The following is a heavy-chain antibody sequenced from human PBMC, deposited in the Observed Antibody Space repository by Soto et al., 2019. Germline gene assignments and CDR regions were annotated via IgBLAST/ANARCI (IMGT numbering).Heavy chain of an antibody. J-gene: IGHJ4*02. CDR2: IYHSGNS. CDR1: GASINSNW. D-gene: IGHD4-17*01. V-gene: IGHV4-4*02. CDR3: ARHISVPTTRGFDY. Sequence: QVHLQESGPGLVKPSGTLSLTCAVSGASINSNWWSWVRQPPGKGLEWIGEIYHSGNSHYTPSLEGRATISMDMSKNQIALRLTSVIAADTAVYYCARHISVPTTRGFDYWGQGALVPVSS.